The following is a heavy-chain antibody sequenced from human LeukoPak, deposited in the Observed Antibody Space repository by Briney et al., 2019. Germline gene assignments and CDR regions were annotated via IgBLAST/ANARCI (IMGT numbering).Heavy chain of an antibody. D-gene: IGHD6-13*01. Sequence: SETLSFTCTVSGGSISSYYWSWIRQPAGKGLEWIGRIYTSGSTNYNPSLKSRVTMSVDTSKNQFSLKLSSVTAADTAVYDCASVGSSSWWGFEPWGQGTLVSVSS. J-gene: IGHJ5*02. V-gene: IGHV4-4*07. CDR3: ASVGSSSWWGFEP. CDR1: GGSISSYY. CDR2: IYTSGST.